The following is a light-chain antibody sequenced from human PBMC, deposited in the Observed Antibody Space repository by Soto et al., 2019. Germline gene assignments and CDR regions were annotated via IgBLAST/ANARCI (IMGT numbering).Light chain of an antibody. CDR3: QQRSDWPRT. CDR1: QSVSST. V-gene: IGKV3-11*01. CDR2: DAS. Sequence: EIVSTQSPATLSLSPGERATLTCRASQSVSSTLAWYQQKPGQAPRLLIYDASNRATGFPARFSGSGSGTDFTLTISSLEPDDFAVYYCQQRSDWPRTFGQGTKVDIK. J-gene: IGKJ2*01.